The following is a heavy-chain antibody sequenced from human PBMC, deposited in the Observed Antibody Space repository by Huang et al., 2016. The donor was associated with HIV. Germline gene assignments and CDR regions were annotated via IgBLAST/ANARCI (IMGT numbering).Heavy chain of an antibody. CDR2: LYYPRKI. D-gene: IGHD3-3*01. V-gene: IGHV4-39*01. CDR3: ARNHDFWRGRMFAISYFDV. J-gene: IGHJ2*01. Sequence: QMRFQESGPGLVKPSGTLSLPCNVSGGSINTGRYYWGWFRQPPGKGLEWVGSLYYPRKIHHYPSPKGRLTMPADTSKNQFSLNLSSVTAADTAIYYCARNHDFWRGRMFAISYFDVWGRGTLVTVAS. CDR1: GGSINTGRYY.